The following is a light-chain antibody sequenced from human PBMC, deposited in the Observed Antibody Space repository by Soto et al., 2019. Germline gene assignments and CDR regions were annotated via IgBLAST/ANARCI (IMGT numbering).Light chain of an antibody. CDR1: SSNIGSNA. V-gene: IGLV1-44*01. CDR3: AAWGDSLNTWV. CDR2: SDD. Sequence: QSVLTQPPSASGTPGQRVTISCSGSSSNIGSNAVSWYQHFLGTAPKVLIYSDDQRPSGVPDRFSGSKSGTSASLAISGLRAEDEGDYFCAAWGDSLNTWVFGGGTKVTVL. J-gene: IGLJ3*02.